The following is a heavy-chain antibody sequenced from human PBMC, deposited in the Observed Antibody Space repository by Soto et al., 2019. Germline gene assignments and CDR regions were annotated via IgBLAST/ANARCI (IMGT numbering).Heavy chain of an antibody. Sequence: GGSLRLSCAASGFTFSSYAMHWVRQAPGKGLEWVAVISYDGSNKYYADSVKGRFTISRDNSKNTLYLQMNSLRAEDTAVYYCARDRGATRASFDYWGQGTLVTVSS. CDR3: ARDRGATRASFDY. CDR1: GFTFSSYA. V-gene: IGHV3-30-3*01. CDR2: ISYDGSNK. J-gene: IGHJ4*02. D-gene: IGHD1-26*01.